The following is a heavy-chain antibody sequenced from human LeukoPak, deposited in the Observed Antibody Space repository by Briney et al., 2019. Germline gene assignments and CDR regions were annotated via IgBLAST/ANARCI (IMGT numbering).Heavy chain of an antibody. CDR2: IYYDGST. CDR1: GGSISSYY. D-gene: IGHD3-10*01. CDR3: ARAVGGDGSGSL. Sequence: PSETLSLTCTVSGGSISSYYWSWIRQSPGKGLEWIGYIYYDGSTNYNPSLRGRVTISVDTSKNQFSLKLSSVTAADTAVYYCARAVGGDGSGSLWGPGTLVTVSS. V-gene: IGHV4-59*01. J-gene: IGHJ4*02.